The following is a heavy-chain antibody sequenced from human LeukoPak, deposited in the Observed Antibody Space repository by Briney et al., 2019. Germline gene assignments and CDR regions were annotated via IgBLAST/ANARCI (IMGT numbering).Heavy chain of an antibody. Sequence: ASVKVSCKVSGYTFTELSMHWVRQAPGKGLEWMGGFDPEDGETIYAQKFQGRVTMTEDTSTDTAYMELSSLRSEDTAVYYCATAAGVYDFWSGYYLGYWGQGTLVTVSS. V-gene: IGHV1-24*01. CDR3: ATAAGVYDFWSGYYLGY. CDR1: GYTFTELS. D-gene: IGHD3-3*01. J-gene: IGHJ4*02. CDR2: FDPEDGET.